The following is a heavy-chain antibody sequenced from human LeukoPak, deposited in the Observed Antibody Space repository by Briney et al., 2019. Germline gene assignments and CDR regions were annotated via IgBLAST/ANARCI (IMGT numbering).Heavy chain of an antibody. Sequence: GGSLRLSCAASGFTFSSYWMSWVRQTPGKGLEWVANIKQDGTKKYYVNSVKGRFSIFRDNAKNSLSLQMDSLTAEDTAVYYCASVSGSYNIDNWGQGTLVTVSS. CDR2: IKQDGTKK. V-gene: IGHV3-7*01. J-gene: IGHJ4*02. CDR1: GFTFSSYW. D-gene: IGHD1-26*01. CDR3: ASVSGSYNIDN.